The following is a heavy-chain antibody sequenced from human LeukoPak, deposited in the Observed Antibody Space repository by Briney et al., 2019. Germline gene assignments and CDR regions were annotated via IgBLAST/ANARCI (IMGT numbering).Heavy chain of an antibody. CDR2: IDSDGSTT. CDR3: ARDRTGAGPTTFDF. D-gene: IGHD1-26*01. CDR1: GFTFSSYW. Sequence: GGSLRLSCAASGFTFSSYWMHWVRQVPGKGSVWVSRIDSDGSTTSYADSVKGRFTISRDNAKNTLYLQMNSLRAEDTAVYYCARDRTGAGPTTFDFWGQGTLVTVSS. J-gene: IGHJ4*02. V-gene: IGHV3-74*01.